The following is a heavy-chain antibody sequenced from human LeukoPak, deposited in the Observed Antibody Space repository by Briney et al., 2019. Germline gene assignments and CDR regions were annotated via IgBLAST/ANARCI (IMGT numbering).Heavy chain of an antibody. V-gene: IGHV3-23*01. D-gene: IGHD6-13*01. J-gene: IGHJ4*02. CDR1: GFTFSSYA. CDR2: ISGSGGST. Sequence: GGSLRLSCAASGFTFSSYAMSWVRQAPGKGLEWVSAISGSGGSTYYADSVKGRFTISRDNSKNTLYLQMNSLIAEDTAVYYCAKDQIAAAGTRDLFDYWGQGTLVTVSS. CDR3: AKDQIAAAGTRDLFDY.